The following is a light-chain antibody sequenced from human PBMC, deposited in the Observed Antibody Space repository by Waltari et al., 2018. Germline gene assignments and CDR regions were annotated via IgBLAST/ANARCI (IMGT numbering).Light chain of an antibody. V-gene: IGKV1-5*03. CDR2: KAS. CDR1: HSISSW. J-gene: IGKJ1*01. CDR3: QQYNSYLGT. Sequence: DIQMTPSPSTLSASVGDRVTITCRASHSISSWLAWYQQKPGKAPKLLIYKASSLESGVPSRFSGSGAGTEFTLTISSLQPDDFATYYCQQYNSYLGTFGQGTKVEIK.